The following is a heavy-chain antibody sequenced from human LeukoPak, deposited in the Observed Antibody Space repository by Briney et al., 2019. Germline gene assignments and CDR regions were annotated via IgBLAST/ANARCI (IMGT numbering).Heavy chain of an antibody. CDR1: GYTFTGYY. CDR2: ISAYNGNT. J-gene: IGHJ6*03. V-gene: IGHV1-18*04. CDR3: ARVSGSSLSLYYYYMDV. Sequence: ASVKVSCTASGYTFTGYYMHWVRQAPGQGLEWMGWISAYNGNTNYAQKLQGRVTMTTDTSTSTAYMELRSLRSDDTAVYYCARVSGSSLSLYYYYMDVWGKGTTVTVSS. D-gene: IGHD6-6*01.